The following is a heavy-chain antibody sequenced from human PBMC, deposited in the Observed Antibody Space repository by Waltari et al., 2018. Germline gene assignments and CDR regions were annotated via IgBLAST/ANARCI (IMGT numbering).Heavy chain of an antibody. CDR3: ARDNAKYDFWSGSSKYDAAFDL. CDR2: ISWNNIYK. J-gene: IGHJ3*01. D-gene: IGHD3-3*01. V-gene: IGHV3-21*01. Sequence: QAPGKGLEWVSSISWNNIYKYYADSVTGRFTISRDNAKISLFLQMNSLRADDTAVYFCARDNAKYDFWSGSSKYDAAFDLWGQGTVVTVSS.